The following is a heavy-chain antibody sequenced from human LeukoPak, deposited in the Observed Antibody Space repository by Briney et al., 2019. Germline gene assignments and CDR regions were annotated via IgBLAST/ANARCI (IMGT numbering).Heavy chain of an antibody. CDR2: INPKSGGT. CDR1: GFTFTGYY. V-gene: IGHV1-2*02. D-gene: IGHD6-19*01. Sequence: ASVKVSCKTSGFTFTGYYMHWVRQAPGQGLEWVGWINPKSGGTNYAQKFQGRVTMTSDTSITTVYMELSRLRSGDTAVYYCARRVFSGWGYYFDYWGQGTLVTVSS. J-gene: IGHJ4*02. CDR3: ARRVFSGWGYYFDY.